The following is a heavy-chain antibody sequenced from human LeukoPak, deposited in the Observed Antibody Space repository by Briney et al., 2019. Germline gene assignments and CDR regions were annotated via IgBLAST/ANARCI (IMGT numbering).Heavy chain of an antibody. J-gene: IGHJ6*03. CDR1: SGSISTSNYY. Sequence: SETLSLTCTVSSGSISTSNYYWGWIRQPPGKGLEWIGSIYYSGSTYYNPSLQSRVTISVDTSKNQFSLKLNSVTAADTAVYYCASFYCSGGSCYQYFSYYYMDVWGKGTTVTISS. V-gene: IGHV4-39*01. CDR3: ASFYCSGGSCYQYFSYYYMDV. CDR2: IYYSGST. D-gene: IGHD2-15*01.